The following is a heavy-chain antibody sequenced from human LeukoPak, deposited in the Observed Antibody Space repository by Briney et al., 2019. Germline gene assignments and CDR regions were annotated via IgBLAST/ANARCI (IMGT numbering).Heavy chain of an antibody. CDR3: AAMTTVTMYSYFFDS. CDR1: GDSISSIGYY. V-gene: IGHV4-61*03. Sequence: SETLSLTCTVSGDSISSIGYYWGWIRQPPGKGLEWIGYAADSGSTNYNPSLKSRVTISVDSSTNHFSLRLTSVTAADTAIYYCAAMTTVTMYSYFFDSWGQGTLLTVSS. D-gene: IGHD4-17*01. CDR2: AADSGST. J-gene: IGHJ4*02.